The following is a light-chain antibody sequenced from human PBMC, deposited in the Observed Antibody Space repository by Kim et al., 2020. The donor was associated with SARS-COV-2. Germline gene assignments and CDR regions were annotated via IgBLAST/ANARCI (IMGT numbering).Light chain of an antibody. J-gene: IGKJ1*01. Sequence: SPGDRATLSGRASQSVSSSYLAWYQQKPGQAPRLLIYGASSRAIGIPDRFSGSGSGTDFTLTISRLEPEDFAVYYCQQYGSSPPTFGQGTKVDIK. CDR3: QQYGSSPPT. V-gene: IGKV3-20*01. CDR2: GAS. CDR1: QSVSSSY.